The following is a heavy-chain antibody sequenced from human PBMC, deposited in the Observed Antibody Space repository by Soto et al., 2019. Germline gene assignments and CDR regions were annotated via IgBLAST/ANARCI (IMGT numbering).Heavy chain of an antibody. CDR2: IYAGDSDT. J-gene: IGHJ3*01. Sequence: PGESLKISCKGSGYIFTNYWIGWVRQMPGKGLEWLGIIYAGDSDTRYSPSFQGQVTISADRSISTAYLQWSSLKASDTAMYYCARRDCSGGGCYSGVRGVFDVWGQGTMVTVSS. D-gene: IGHD2-15*01. CDR3: ARRDCSGGGCYSGVRGVFDV. V-gene: IGHV5-51*01. CDR1: GYIFTNYW.